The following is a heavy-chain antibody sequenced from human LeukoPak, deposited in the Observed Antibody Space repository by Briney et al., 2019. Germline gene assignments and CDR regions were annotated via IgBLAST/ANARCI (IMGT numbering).Heavy chain of an antibody. CDR1: GGSISSYY. J-gene: IGHJ6*03. CDR2: IYYSGST. V-gene: IGHV4-59*01. CDR3: VGSGSYYPSDYYYYYYMDV. Sequence: SETLSLTCTVSGGSISSYYWSWIRQPPGKGLEWIRHIYYSGSTNYNPSLKSRVTISVDTAKNQFSLKLSSVTAADTAVYYCVGSGSYYPSDYYYYYYMDVWGKGTTVTISS. D-gene: IGHD1-26*01.